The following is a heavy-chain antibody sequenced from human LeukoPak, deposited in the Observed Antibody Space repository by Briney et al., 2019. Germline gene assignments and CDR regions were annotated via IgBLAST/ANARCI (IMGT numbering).Heavy chain of an antibody. CDR1: GGTFSSYA. J-gene: IGHJ5*02. V-gene: IGHV1-69*05. CDR3: ARSPLSFYSSSWYRWFDP. Sequence: RASVKVSCKASGGTFSSYAISWVRQAPGQGLEWMGGIIPIFGTANYAQKFQGRVTITTDESMSTAYMELSSLRSEDTAVYYCARSPLSFYSSSWYRWFDPWGQGTLVTVSS. CDR2: IIPIFGTA. D-gene: IGHD6-13*01.